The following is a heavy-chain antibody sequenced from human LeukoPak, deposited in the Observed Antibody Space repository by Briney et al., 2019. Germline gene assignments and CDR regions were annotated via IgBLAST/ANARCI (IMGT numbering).Heavy chain of an antibody. CDR1: GGSFSGYY. V-gene: IGHV4-34*01. Sequence: PSETLSLTCAVYGGSFSGYYWSWIRQPPGKGLEWIGEINHSGSTNYNPSLKSRVTISVDTSKNQFSLKLSSVTAADTAVYYCARYDVWGSYRAFDYWGQGTLVTVSS. CDR2: INHSGST. CDR3: ARYDVWGSYRAFDY. D-gene: IGHD3-16*02. J-gene: IGHJ4*02.